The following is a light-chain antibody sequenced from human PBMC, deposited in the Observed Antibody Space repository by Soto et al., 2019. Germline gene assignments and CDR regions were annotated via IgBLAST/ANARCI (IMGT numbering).Light chain of an antibody. J-gene: IGLJ3*02. V-gene: IGLV1-44*01. Sequence: HSVLTQPPSASGTPGQRVTISCSGSSSNIGSNIVNWYQQLPRTAPKLLIYSNNQRPSGVPDRFSGSKSGTSASLAISGLQSEDEADYYCAAWDDSLNGPVFGGGTKLTVL. CDR2: SNN. CDR3: AAWDDSLNGPV. CDR1: SSNIGSNI.